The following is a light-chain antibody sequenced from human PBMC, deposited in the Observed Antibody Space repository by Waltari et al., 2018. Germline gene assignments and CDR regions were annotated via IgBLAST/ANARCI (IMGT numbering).Light chain of an antibody. CDR3: QHYNRFSQT. Sequence: DIQMTQSPSTLSASVGDRVTITCRASQSIGYWLAWYQQKAGKAPKLLISEASKLESGVPPRFSGSGAGTEFTLTISSLQPDDFATYYCQHYNRFSQTFGQGTKVAI. J-gene: IGKJ1*01. V-gene: IGKV1-5*03. CDR2: EAS. CDR1: QSIGYW.